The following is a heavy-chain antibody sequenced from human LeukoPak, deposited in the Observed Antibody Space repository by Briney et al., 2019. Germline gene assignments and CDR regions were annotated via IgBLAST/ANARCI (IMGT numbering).Heavy chain of an antibody. CDR2: IYHSGST. CDR3: ARVINCSGGSCYYYYMDV. J-gene: IGHJ6*03. CDR1: GYSISSGYF. Sequence: SETLSLTCTVSGYSISSGYFWAWIRQPPGKGLEWIGSIYHSGSTYYNPSLKSRVTISVDTSKNQVSLKLSSVTAADTAVYYCARVINCSGGSCYYYYMDVWGKGTTVTVSS. V-gene: IGHV4-38-2*02. D-gene: IGHD2-15*01.